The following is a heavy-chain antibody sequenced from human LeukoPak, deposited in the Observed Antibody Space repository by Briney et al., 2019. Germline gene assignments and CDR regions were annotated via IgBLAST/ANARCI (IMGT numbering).Heavy chain of an antibody. CDR3: ARDRRDMVRGINIVRQYHYYYYMDV. D-gene: IGHD3-10*01. CDR1: GPSIDRDSYH. Sequence: PSETLSLTCSVSGPSIDRDSYHWSWLRQPTGKGLEWIGRIYTSGSTYYNPSLKSRVTISVDTSKNQFSLKLSSVTAADTAVYYCARDRRDMVRGINIVRQYHYYYYMDVWGKGTTVTVSS. J-gene: IGHJ6*03. V-gene: IGHV4-61*02. CDR2: IYTSGST.